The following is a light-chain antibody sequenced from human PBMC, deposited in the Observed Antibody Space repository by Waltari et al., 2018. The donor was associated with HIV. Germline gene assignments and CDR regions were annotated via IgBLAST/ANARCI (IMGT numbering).Light chain of an antibody. CDR1: QSVSNN. CDR2: GPS. V-gene: IGKV3-15*01. CDR3: QQYNEWPRT. J-gene: IGKJ1*01. Sequence: EIVLTQSPATLYVSPGERATLSCRASQSVSNNLAWYQQKPGQAPRLLIYGPSTRATGTPARFSASGSGTEFTLTISSLQSEDFAIYYCQQYNEWPRTFGQGTKVEIK.